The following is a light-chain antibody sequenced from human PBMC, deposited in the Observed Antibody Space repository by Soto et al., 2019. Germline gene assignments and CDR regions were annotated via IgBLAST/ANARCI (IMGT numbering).Light chain of an antibody. V-gene: IGKV1-5*01. CDR1: QSINNR. CDR2: DAS. Sequence: IQMTQSPSTLSASIGDRVTITCRASQSINNRLAWYQQMPGKAPNLLIYDASSVQSGVPSRFSGGGSGTEFTLTISSLQPDDCATYYCQQYHGSSGTFGQGTKVDIK. CDR3: QQYHGSSGT. J-gene: IGKJ1*01.